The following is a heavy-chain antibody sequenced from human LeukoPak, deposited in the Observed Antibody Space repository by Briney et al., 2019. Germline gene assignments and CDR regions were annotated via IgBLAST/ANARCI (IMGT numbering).Heavy chain of an antibody. CDR1: GGSFSGYY. CDR2: INHSGST. CDR3: AGSVPRGDYYFEY. D-gene: IGHD2-21*02. V-gene: IGHV4-34*01. J-gene: IGHJ4*02. Sequence: SETLSLTCAVNGGSFSGYYWSWIRQPPGKGLEWIGEINHSGSTNYNPSLKSRVTISVDTSKNQFSLQLSSVTAADTAVYYCAGSVPRGDYYFEYWGQGTLVTVSS.